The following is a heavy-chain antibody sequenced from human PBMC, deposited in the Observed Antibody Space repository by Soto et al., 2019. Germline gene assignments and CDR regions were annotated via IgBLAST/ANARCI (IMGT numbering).Heavy chain of an antibody. J-gene: IGHJ4*02. CDR3: ARVHCSGGSCQYYFDY. CDR1: GFTFSSYS. D-gene: IGHD2-15*01. V-gene: IGHV3-21*01. CDR2: ISSSSSYI. Sequence: EVQLVESGGGLVKPGGSLRLSCAASGFTFSSYSMNWVRQAPGKGLEWVSSISSSSSYIYYADSVKGRFTISRDNAKNSLYLQMNSLRAEDTAVYYCARVHCSGGSCQYYFDYWGQGTLVTVSS.